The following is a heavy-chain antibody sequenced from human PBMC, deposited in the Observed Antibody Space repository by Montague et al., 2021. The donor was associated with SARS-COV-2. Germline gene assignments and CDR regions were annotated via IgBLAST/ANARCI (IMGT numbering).Heavy chain of an antibody. V-gene: IGHV3-23*01. CDR2: IRGSGGST. D-gene: IGHD3-3*01. J-gene: IGHJ4*02. CDR3: AKDQFVYDFWSGYGTIDY. CDR1: GFTFSSYA. Sequence: SLRLSCAASGFTFSSYAMSWVRQAPGKGLEWVSAIRGSGGSTYYADSVKGRFTISRDNSKNTLYLQMNSLRAEDTAVYYCAKDQFVYDFWSGYGTIDYWGQGTLVTVSS.